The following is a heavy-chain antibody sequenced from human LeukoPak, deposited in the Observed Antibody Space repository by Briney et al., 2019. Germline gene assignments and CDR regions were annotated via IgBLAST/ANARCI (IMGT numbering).Heavy chain of an antibody. CDR3: ARVQYSSSWPYYYYMDV. CDR2: ITSSSSYI. J-gene: IGHJ6*03. V-gene: IGHV3-21*01. D-gene: IGHD6-13*01. Sequence: GGSLRLSYTASGFTFTSYRMNWVRQAPGKGLEWVSCITSSSSYIYYADSVKGRFTIFTDNATNSLYLQMNSLRAEDTAVYYCARVQYSSSWPYYYYMDVWGKGTTVTVSS. CDR1: GFTFTSYR.